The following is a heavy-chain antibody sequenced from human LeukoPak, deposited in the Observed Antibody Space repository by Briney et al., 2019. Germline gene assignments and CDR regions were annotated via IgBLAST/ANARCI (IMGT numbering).Heavy chain of an antibody. V-gene: IGHV1-69*04. CDR1: GYIFTSYY. D-gene: IGHD5-24*01. CDR2: IIPILGMA. Sequence: SVKVSCKASGYIFTSYYMHWVRQAPGQGLEWMGRIIPILGMANYAQKFQGRVTITADKSTSTAYMELNSLRSEDTAVYYCARVGEDGYNNRNYAFDIWGQGTMVTVSS. J-gene: IGHJ3*02. CDR3: ARVGEDGYNNRNYAFDI.